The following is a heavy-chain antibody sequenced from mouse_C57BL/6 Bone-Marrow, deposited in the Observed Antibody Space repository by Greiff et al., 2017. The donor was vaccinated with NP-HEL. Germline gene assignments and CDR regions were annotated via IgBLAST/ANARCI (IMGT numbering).Heavy chain of an antibody. CDR2: IDPENGDT. J-gene: IGHJ2*01. CDR1: GFNITDDY. Sequence: VQLQQSGAELVRPGASVKLSCTASGFNITDDYMHWVKQRPEQGLEWIGWIDPENGDTEYASKFQGKATITADTSSNTAYLQLSSLTSEDTAVYYCTAITTVVATGDYWGQGTTLTVSS. CDR3: TAITTVVATGDY. D-gene: IGHD1-1*01. V-gene: IGHV14-4*01.